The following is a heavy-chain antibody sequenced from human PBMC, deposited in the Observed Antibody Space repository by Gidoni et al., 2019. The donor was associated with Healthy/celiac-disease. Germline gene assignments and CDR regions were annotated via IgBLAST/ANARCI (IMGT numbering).Heavy chain of an antibody. J-gene: IGHJ4*02. CDR1: GFTFDDYA. Sequence: EVQLVESGGGLVQPGRSLRLSCAASGFTFDDYAMHWVRQAPGKGLEWVSGISWNSGSIGYADSVKGRFTIFRDNAKNSLYLQMNSLRAEDTALYYCAKETDGYFDYWGQGTLVTVSS. CDR3: AKETDGYFDY. V-gene: IGHV3-9*01. CDR2: ISWNSGSI.